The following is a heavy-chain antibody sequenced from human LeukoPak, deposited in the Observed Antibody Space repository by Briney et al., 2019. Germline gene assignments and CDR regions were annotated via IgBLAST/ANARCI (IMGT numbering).Heavy chain of an antibody. D-gene: IGHD1-20*01. J-gene: IGHJ4*02. CDR3: ARDDITGMLTMFDY. CDR2: MSYSGST. CDR1: GGSISSYY. Sequence: SETLSLTCSVSGGSISSYYCTWIRQTPGKGLEWIGYMSYSGSTNYNPSLKSRVTISVDTSKNQFSLKLSSVTAADTAVYYCARDDITGMLTMFDYWGQGTLVTVSS. V-gene: IGHV4-59*12.